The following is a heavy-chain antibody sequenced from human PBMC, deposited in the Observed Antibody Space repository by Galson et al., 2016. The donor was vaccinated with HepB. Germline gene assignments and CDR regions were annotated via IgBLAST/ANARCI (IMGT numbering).Heavy chain of an antibody. CDR1: GFPVTDLS. V-gene: IGHV1-24*01. CDR3: VTEGGN. D-gene: IGHD3-16*01. CDR2: FELEDGET. Sequence: SVKVSCKVSGFPVTDLSIHWVRQAPGKGLEWMGGFELEDGETVHAQKFQGRDTMTEDTSTDTAYMELSRLTSGDTAVYYCVTEGGNWGQGVLVTVSS. J-gene: IGHJ4*02.